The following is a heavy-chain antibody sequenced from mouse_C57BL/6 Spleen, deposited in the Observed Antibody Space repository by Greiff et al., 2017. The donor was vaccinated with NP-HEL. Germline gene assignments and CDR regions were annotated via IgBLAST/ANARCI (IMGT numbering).Heavy chain of an antibody. CDR1: GFTFSDYY. CDR3: ARWDYYGSSFAY. J-gene: IGHJ3*01. Sequence: EVKLVESEGGLVQPGSSMKLSCTASGFTFSDYYMAWVRQVPEKGLEWVANINYDGSSTYYLDSLKSRFIISRDNAKNILYLQMSSLKSEDTATYYCARWDYYGSSFAYWGQGTLVTVSA. D-gene: IGHD1-1*01. CDR2: INYDGSST. V-gene: IGHV5-16*01.